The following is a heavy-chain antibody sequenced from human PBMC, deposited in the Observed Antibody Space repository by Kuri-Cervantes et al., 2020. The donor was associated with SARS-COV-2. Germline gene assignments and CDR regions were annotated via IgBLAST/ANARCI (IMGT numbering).Heavy chain of an antibody. CDR2: ISGGST. D-gene: IGHD5-12*01. CDR3: ARGGYSGYEYYFDY. Sequence: GESLKISCAASGFTVSSNEMSWVRQAPGKGLEWVSSISGGSTYYADSRKGRFTISRDNSKNTLHLQMNSLRAEDTAVYYCARGGYSGYEYYFDYWGQGTLVTVSS. CDR1: GFTVSSNE. V-gene: IGHV3-38-3*01. J-gene: IGHJ4*02.